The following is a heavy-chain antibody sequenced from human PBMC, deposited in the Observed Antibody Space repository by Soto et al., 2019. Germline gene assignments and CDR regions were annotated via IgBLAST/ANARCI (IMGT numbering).Heavy chain of an antibody. Sequence: QVQLQQWGAGLLKPSETLSLTCGVYGGPFSGYYWSWIRQPPGKGLEWIGEINHSGTTNYNPSLKSRVTTSIDTSKNQFSLKLSSVTAADTAVYYCARGRSYYGAGSLNWFGPWGQGTLVTVSS. CDR2: INHSGTT. D-gene: IGHD3-10*01. V-gene: IGHV4-34*01. CDR3: ARGRSYYGAGSLNWFGP. J-gene: IGHJ5*02. CDR1: GGPFSGYY.